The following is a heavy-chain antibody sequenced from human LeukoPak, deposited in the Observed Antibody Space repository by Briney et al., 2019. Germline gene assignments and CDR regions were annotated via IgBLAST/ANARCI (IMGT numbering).Heavy chain of an antibody. CDR3: ASDTTGYYAMDV. J-gene: IGHJ6*02. CDR2: IKQDGSDK. V-gene: IGHV3-7*05. CDR1: GFTFSNYW. D-gene: IGHD4-17*01. Sequence: GGSLRLSCAASGFTFSNYWMTWVRQAPGKGLDWVASIKQDGSDKYYVDSVKGRFTISRDDAGNSLYLQMNSLRAEDSAVYYCASDTTGYYAMDVWGQGTTVTVSS.